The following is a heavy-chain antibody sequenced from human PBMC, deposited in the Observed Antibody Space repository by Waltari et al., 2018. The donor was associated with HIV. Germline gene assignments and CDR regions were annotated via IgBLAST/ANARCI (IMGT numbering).Heavy chain of an antibody. J-gene: IGHJ4*02. CDR2: INPSGGST. Sequence: QVQLVQSGAEVKKPGASVKVSCKASGYTFTRYYMHWVRQAPGQGLEWMGIINPSGGSTSYAQKFQGRVTMTRDTSTSTVYMELSSLRSEDTAVYYCARDLLVLRYFDWLAPLDYWGQGTLVTVSS. CDR1: GYTFTRYY. D-gene: IGHD3-9*01. V-gene: IGHV1-46*01. CDR3: ARDLLVLRYFDWLAPLDY.